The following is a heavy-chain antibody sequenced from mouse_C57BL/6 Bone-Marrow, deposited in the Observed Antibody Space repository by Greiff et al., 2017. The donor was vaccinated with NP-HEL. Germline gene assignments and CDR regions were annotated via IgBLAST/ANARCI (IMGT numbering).Heavy chain of an antibody. CDR1: GFTFSSYG. CDR2: ISSGGSYT. CDR3: ACIYYDYDGAFAY. Sequence: DVMLVESGGDLVKPGGSLKLSCAASGFTFSSYGMSWVRQTPDKRLEWVATISSGGSYTYYPDSVKGRFTISRDNAKNTLYLQMGSLKSEDTAMYYCACIYYDYDGAFAYWGQGTLVTVSA. J-gene: IGHJ3*01. V-gene: IGHV5-6*02. D-gene: IGHD2-4*01.